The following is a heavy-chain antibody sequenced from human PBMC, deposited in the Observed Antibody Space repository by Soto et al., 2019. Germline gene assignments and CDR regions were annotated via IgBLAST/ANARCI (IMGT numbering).Heavy chain of an antibody. D-gene: IGHD5-18*01. CDR3: AREGYSSGFDPFDF. CDR1: GYNFRNFG. Sequence: ASVKVSCKASGYNFRNFGITWVRQASGLGLEWLGWISGYNGRTSSSRNFRDRVVLTTDTATNTAYMELRSLTSDDTAIYYCAREGYSSGFDPFDFWGQGTKVT. J-gene: IGHJ3*01. CDR2: ISGYNGRT. V-gene: IGHV1-18*01.